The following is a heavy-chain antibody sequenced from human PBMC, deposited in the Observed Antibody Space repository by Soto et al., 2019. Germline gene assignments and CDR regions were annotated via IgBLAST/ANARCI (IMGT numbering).Heavy chain of an antibody. J-gene: IGHJ5*02. V-gene: IGHV4-39*07. CDR3: ARDPGPYGDYEFDP. CDR1: GGSISSGDYY. CDR2: IYYSGST. Sequence: PSETLSLTCTVSGGSISSGDYYWAWVRQSPGKGLEWIGDIYYSGSTYYNPSLKSRVTISVDTSKNQFSLKLSSVTAADTAVYYCARDPGPYGDYEFDPWGQGTLVTVSS. D-gene: IGHD4-17*01.